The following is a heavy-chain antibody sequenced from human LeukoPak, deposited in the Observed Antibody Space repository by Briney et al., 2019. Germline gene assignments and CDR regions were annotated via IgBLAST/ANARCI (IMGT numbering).Heavy chain of an antibody. CDR1: GYTFTGYF. V-gene: IGHV1-2*02. CDR3: ARGLYSGTYLKAFDI. CDR2: INPNSGGT. Sequence: GASVKVSCKASGYTFTGYFLHWVRQAPGQGLEWVGWINPNSGGTGYVQKFQGRVTVTRDTSISTAHMELSRLRSDDTAVYYCARGLYSGTYLKAFDIRGQGTMVTVSS. D-gene: IGHD1-26*01. J-gene: IGHJ3*02.